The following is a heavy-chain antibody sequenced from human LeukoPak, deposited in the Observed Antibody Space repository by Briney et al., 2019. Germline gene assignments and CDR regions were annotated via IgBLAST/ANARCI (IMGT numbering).Heavy chain of an antibody. CDR3: AKDGGTHFDH. V-gene: IGHV3-48*01. J-gene: IGHJ4*02. CDR2: ISSSGTTI. Sequence: GGSLRLSCVASGFTFTSHSLNWLRQAPGKGLEWVSYISSSGTTISYAQSVKGRFTVTRDNAQNSLTLHMNTLRADDTAVYYCAKDGGTHFDHWGQGTLVTVSS. CDR1: GFTFTSHS. D-gene: IGHD1-26*01.